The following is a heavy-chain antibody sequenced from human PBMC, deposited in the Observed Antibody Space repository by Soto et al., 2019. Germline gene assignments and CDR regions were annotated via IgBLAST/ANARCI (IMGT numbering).Heavy chain of an antibody. V-gene: IGHV4-39*01. Sequence: PSETLSLTCSVSGASFSISSYYWGCIRQPPEKGLEWIATMYYSGTTYYNPSLKSRVTVSIDTSKDQFSLKLTSVTAADTAMYYCATHPAISATSFYGMDVWGHGTTVTV. CDR2: MYYSGTT. D-gene: IGHD3-3*01. J-gene: IGHJ6*02. CDR3: ATHPAISATSFYGMDV. CDR1: GASFSISSYY.